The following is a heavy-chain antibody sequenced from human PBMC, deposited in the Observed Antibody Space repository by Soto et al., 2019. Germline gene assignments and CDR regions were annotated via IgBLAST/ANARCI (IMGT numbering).Heavy chain of an antibody. CDR3: ARGYCSSTSCYYYMDV. CDR1: GVSISSGGYY. CDR2: IYYSGST. Sequence: SETLSLTCTVSGVSISSGGYYWSWIRQHPGKGLEWIGYIYYSGSTYYNPSLKSRVTISVDTSKNQFSLKLSSVTAADTAVYYCARGYCSSTSCYYYMDVWGKGTTVTVSS. V-gene: IGHV4-31*03. J-gene: IGHJ6*03. D-gene: IGHD2-2*01.